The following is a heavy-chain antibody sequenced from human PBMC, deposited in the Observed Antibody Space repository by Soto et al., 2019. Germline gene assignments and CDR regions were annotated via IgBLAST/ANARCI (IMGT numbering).Heavy chain of an antibody. CDR2: IYWNDDR. Sequence: SGPALVNPTQTLTLTCTFSGFSLTTVGLGVGWIRQPPGRSLEWLSVIYWNDDRRRSPSLENRLPITKDTSKNQVVLTMTNMDPVDTATYYCIYRRASWDYHGLDVWGQGTPVTVSS. V-gene: IGHV2-5*01. CDR3: IYRRASWDYHGLDV. CDR1: GFSLTTVGLG. J-gene: IGHJ6*02. D-gene: IGHD2-21*01.